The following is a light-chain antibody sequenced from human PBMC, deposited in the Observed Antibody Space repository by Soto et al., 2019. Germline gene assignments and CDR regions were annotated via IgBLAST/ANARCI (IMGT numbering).Light chain of an antibody. V-gene: IGLV1-40*01. CDR2: DNS. Sequence: QFVLTQPPSVSGAPGQRVTISCTGSSSNIGAGYDVHWYQQLPGTAPKLLIYDNSNRPSGVPDRFSGSKSGTSASLAITGLQAEDGADYYCQSYDRSLSGSRVFGTGTKVTVL. CDR3: QSYDRSLSGSRV. J-gene: IGLJ1*01. CDR1: SSNIGAGYD.